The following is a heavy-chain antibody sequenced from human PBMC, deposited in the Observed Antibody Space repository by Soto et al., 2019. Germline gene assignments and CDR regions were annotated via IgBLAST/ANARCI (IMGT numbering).Heavy chain of an antibody. D-gene: IGHD1-1*01. Sequence: QVQLVESGGSVVQPGRSLRLSCAASGFTFSSYIMHWVRQAPGKGLEWVALISYDGNNKYHADSVKGRFTISRDNSRNTLFLLLNSMRGEDTAVYYCARVGTTYNNYYYGMDVWGQGNTVNVSS. CDR2: ISYDGNNK. V-gene: IGHV3-30*04. CDR3: ARVGTTYNNYYYGMDV. J-gene: IGHJ6*02. CDR1: GFTFSSYI.